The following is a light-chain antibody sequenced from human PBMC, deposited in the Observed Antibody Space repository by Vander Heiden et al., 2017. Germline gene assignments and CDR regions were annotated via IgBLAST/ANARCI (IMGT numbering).Light chain of an antibody. CDR3: QQDCSSPWT. Sequence: EIVLTQSPGTLSLSPGERATLSCRASQSVSSSYLAWYQQKPGQAPRLLIYGASSSATGIPDRFSGSGSGTDFTLTISRLEPEDFAVYYCQQDCSSPWTFGQGTKVEIK. V-gene: IGKV3-20*01. J-gene: IGKJ1*01. CDR1: QSVSSSY. CDR2: GAS.